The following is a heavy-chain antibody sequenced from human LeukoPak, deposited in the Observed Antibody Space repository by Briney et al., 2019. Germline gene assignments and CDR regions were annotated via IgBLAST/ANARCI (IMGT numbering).Heavy chain of an antibody. V-gene: IGHV3-7*01. CDR3: ARGAPSYYDSSGYYYIGY. J-gene: IGHJ4*02. Sequence: GGSLRLSCAASGFTFTNYWMNWVRQAPGKGLEWVTSIKQDGSDKYYVDSVKGRLTISRDNARDSLYLQMNSLRAEDTAVYYCARGAPSYYDSSGYYYIGYWGQGTLVTVSS. CDR1: GFTFTNYW. D-gene: IGHD3-22*01. CDR2: IKQDGSDK.